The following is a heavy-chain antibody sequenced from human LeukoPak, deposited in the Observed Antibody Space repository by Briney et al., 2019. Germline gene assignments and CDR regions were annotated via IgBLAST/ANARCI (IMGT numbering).Heavy chain of an antibody. Sequence: SETLPLTCTVSGGSISSYFWSWIRQPPGKGLEWIGYIYYSGSTNYNPSLKSRVTISVDVSKNQFSLKLSSVTAADTAVDFCASARLGSGLEGAFDIWGQGTMVTVSS. CDR2: IYYSGST. CDR1: GGSISSYF. J-gene: IGHJ3*02. D-gene: IGHD6-25*01. CDR3: ASARLGSGLEGAFDI. V-gene: IGHV4-59*01.